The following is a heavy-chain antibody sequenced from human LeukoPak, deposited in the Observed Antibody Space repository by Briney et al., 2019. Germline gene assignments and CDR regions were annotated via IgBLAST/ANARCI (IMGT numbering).Heavy chain of an antibody. CDR1: LGSPTSGNSY. CDR3: ARDSPEGWLHIDI. Sequence: PPGSPSLSRTLSLGSPTSGNSYWDWIRHPPGKGLEWIWSMYYSGSTCYNPSLKSRVTISLDPSKNQFSLKLSSVTAADTAVYYCARDSPEGWLHIDILGQGTMVTVSS. V-gene: IGHV4-39*07. CDR2: MYYSGST. J-gene: IGHJ3*02. D-gene: IGHD6-19*01.